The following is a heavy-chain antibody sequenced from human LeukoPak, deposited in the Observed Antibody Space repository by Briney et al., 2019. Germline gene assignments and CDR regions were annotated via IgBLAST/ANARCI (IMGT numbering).Heavy chain of an antibody. J-gene: IGHJ6*03. D-gene: IGHD3-9*01. V-gene: IGHV3-66*03. CDR2: IHKNALT. CDR3: AKDSRSYYDILTGYFYYYYYYMDV. CDR1: GFTVSSNY. Sequence: GRSLRLSCAASGFTVSSNYMTWVRQAPGKGLEWVSFIHKNALTYYADSVKGRFTISRDNSKNTLYLQMNSLRAEDTAVYYCAKDSRSYYDILTGYFYYYYYYMDVWGKGTTVTISS.